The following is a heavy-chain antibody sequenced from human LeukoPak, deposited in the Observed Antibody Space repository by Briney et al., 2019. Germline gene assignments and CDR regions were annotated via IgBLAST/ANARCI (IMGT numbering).Heavy chain of an antibody. CDR3: ARDRASWNGPDYYYYGMDV. CDR2: ISAYNGNT. J-gene: IGHJ6*02. D-gene: IGHD1-1*01. Sequence: ASVKVSCKASGYTFTSYGISWVRQAPGQGLEWMGWISAYNGNTNYAQKLQGRVTMTTDTSTSTAYMELRSLRSDDTAVYYCARDRASWNGPDYYYYGMDVWGQGTTVTVSS. CDR1: GYTFTSYG. V-gene: IGHV1-18*01.